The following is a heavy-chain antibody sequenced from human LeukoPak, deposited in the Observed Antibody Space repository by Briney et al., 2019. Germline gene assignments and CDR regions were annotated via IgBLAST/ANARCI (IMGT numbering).Heavy chain of an antibody. D-gene: IGHD5-18*01. Sequence: PGGSLRLSCEAPGFTLSSHGIDWVRQAPGRGLEWVSGIVASGTRTHYADSVKGRFTISRDNSKKTVYLQMNSLRAEDTAVYYCAPLVVDTSLVLDGFDIWGQGTMVTVS. CDR2: IVASGTRT. CDR3: APLVVDTSLVLDGFDI. CDR1: GFTLSSHG. V-gene: IGHV3-23*01. J-gene: IGHJ3*02.